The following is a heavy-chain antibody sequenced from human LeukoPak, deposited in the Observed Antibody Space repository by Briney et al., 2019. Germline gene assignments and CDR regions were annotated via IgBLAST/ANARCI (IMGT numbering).Heavy chain of an antibody. J-gene: IGHJ6*02. D-gene: IGHD6-13*01. Sequence: SETLSLTCTVSGGSINSYYWSWIRQTPGKGLEWIGCIYESGSTYHNPSLKSRVTISVDTSKNQFSLKVSSVTAADTAVYYCARGGSSWSYAMDVWGQGTTVTVSS. CDR3: ARGGSSWSYAMDV. V-gene: IGHV4-59*01. CDR1: GGSINSYY. CDR2: IYESGST.